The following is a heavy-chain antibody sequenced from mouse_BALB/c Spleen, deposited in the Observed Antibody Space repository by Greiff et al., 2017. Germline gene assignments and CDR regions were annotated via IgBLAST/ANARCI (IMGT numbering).Heavy chain of an antibody. CDR2: ILPGRGST. V-gene: IGHV1-9*01. J-gene: IGHJ4*01. CDR3: ARGDYYYGSSYYAMDY. D-gene: IGHD1-1*01. CDR1: GYTFSSYW. Sequence: QVQLQHSGAELMKPGASVKISCKATGYTFSSYWIEWVKQRPGHGLEWIGEILPGRGSTNYNEKFKGKATFTADTSSNTAYMQLSSLTSEDSAVYYCARGDYYYGSSYYAMDYWGQGTSVTVSS.